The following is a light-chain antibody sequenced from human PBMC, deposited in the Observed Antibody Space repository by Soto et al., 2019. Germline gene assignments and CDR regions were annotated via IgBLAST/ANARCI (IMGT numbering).Light chain of an antibody. CDR3: SSYTSSTTRV. V-gene: IGLV2-14*01. Sequence: QSVLTQPASVSGSPGQSITISCTGTSSDVGDYNYVSWYQEHPGKAPKLMIYDVSNRPSGVSNRFSGSKSGSTASLTISGLPAEHEADYYCSSYTSSTTRVFGTGTKVTVL. J-gene: IGLJ1*01. CDR2: DVS. CDR1: SSDVGDYNY.